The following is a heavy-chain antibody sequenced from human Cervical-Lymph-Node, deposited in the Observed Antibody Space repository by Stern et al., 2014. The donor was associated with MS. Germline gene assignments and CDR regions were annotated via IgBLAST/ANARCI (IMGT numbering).Heavy chain of an antibody. D-gene: IGHD3-22*01. CDR3: AAEPMYYSDSVGAFDI. CDR2: MVVGSGNT. J-gene: IGHJ3*02. V-gene: IGHV1-58*01. CDR1: GFTFTSSV. Sequence: QLVESGPEVKKPWNSVKVSCKASGFTFTSSVVQWVRQARGQWIGLIGWMVVGSGNTNYAQKFQERVTITRDMSTSTAYMELSSLRSEDTAVYYCAAEPMYYSDSVGAFDIWGQGTMVTVSS.